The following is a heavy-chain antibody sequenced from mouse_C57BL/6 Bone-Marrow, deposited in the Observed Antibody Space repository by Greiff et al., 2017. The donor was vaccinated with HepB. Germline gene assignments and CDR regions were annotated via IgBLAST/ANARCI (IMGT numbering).Heavy chain of an antibody. V-gene: IGHV8-12*01. D-gene: IGHD1-1*01. CDR3: ARNSNYYGSSHWYFDV. CDR1: GFSLSTSGMG. J-gene: IGHJ1*03. CDR2: IYWDDDK. Sequence: QVTLKVSGPGILQSSQTLSLTCSFSGFSLSTSGMGVSWIRQPSGKGLEWLAHIYWDDDKRYNPSLKSRLTISKDTSRNQVFLKITSVDTADTATYYCARNSNYYGSSHWYFDVWGTGTTVTVSS.